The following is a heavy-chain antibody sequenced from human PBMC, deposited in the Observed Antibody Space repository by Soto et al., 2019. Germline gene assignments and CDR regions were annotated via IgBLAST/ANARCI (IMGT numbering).Heavy chain of an antibody. CDR1: GDTFSSYT. D-gene: IGHD3-10*01. CDR2: INPILSMS. V-gene: IGHV1-69*02. CDR3: ATTYGSGYRAFDY. Sequence: SAKVSCTASGDTFSSYTINWVRQAPGLGLEWMGRINPILSMSNYAQKFQGRVTITADKSTSTAYMELSSLRSEDTAMYYCATTYGSGYRAFDYWGQGALVTVA. J-gene: IGHJ4*02.